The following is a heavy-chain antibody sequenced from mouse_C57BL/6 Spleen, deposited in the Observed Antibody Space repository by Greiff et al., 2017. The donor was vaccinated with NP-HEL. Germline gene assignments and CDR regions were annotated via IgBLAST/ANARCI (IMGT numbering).Heavy chain of an antibody. V-gene: IGHV5-17*01. CDR3: ARPNRASMDY. J-gene: IGHJ4*01. CDR1: GFTFSDYG. CDR2: ISSGSSTI. Sequence: EVRLVESGGGLVKPGGSLKLSCAASGFTFSDYGMHWVRQAPEKGLEWVAYISSGSSTIYYADTVKGRFTISRDNTKNTLFLQMTSLRSEDTAMYYCARPNRASMDYWGQGTSVTVSS. D-gene: IGHD4-1*01.